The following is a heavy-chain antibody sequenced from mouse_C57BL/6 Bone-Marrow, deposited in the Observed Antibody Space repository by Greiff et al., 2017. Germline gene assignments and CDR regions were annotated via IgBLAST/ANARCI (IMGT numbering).Heavy chain of an antibody. CDR3: AGDRHGLFAY. V-gene: IGHV12-3*01. J-gene: IGHJ3*01. CDR2: ITHSGET. CDR1: GFPITSGYY. Sequence: QVQLKESGPGLVKPSQSLFLTCSITGFPITSGYYWIWNRQSPGKLLEWMGYITHSGETFYNPSLQSPISITRETSTNQSFLQLNSVTTEDTAMYYCAGDRHGLFAYWGQGTLVTVSA. D-gene: IGHD1-1*02.